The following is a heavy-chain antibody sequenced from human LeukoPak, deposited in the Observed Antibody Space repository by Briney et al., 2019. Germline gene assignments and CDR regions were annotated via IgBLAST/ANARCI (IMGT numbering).Heavy chain of an antibody. V-gene: IGHV4-31*03. CDR3: ARGKPGGYCSSTSCPLYFDY. CDR2: IYYSGST. CDR1: GGSISSGGYY. J-gene: IGHJ4*02. D-gene: IGHD2-2*01. Sequence: PSETLSLTCTVSGGSISSGGYYWSWIRQHPGKGLEWIWYIYYSGSTYYNPSLKSRVTISVDTSKNQFSLKLSSVTAADTAVYYCARGKPGGYCSSTSCPLYFDYWGQGTLVTVSS.